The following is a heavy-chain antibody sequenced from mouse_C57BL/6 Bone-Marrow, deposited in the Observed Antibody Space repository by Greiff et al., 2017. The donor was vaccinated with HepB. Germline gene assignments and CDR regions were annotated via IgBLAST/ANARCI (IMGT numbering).Heavy chain of an antibody. CDR1: GYTFTDYY. V-gene: IGHV1-26*01. CDR2: INPNNGGT. J-gene: IGHJ2*01. D-gene: IGHD1-1*01. Sequence: VQLQQPGPELVKPGASVKISCKASGYTFTDYYMNWVKQSHGKSLEWIGDINPNNGGTSYNQKFKGKATLTVDKSSSTAYMELRSLTSEDSAVYYCASSYYYGSSYFDYWGQGTTLTVSS. CDR3: ASSYYYGSSYFDY.